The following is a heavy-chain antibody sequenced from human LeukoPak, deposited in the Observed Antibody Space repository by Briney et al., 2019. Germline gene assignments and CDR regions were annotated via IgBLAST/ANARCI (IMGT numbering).Heavy chain of an antibody. V-gene: IGHV1-69*04. J-gene: IGHJ3*02. D-gene: IGHD6-13*01. CDR2: IIPILGIA. CDR3: ARSWAAAGDAFDI. CDR1: GYTFTSYA. Sequence: SVKVSCKASGYTFTSYAISWVRQAPGQGLEWMGRIIPILGIANYAQKFQGRVTITADKSTSTAYMELSSLRSEDTAVYYCARSWAAAGDAFDIWGQGTMVTVSS.